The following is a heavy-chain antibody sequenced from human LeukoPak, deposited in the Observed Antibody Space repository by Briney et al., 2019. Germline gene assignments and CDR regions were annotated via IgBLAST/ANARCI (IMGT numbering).Heavy chain of an antibody. D-gene: IGHD3-16*01. Sequence: GGSLRLSCAASGFTFSSYGMHWVRQAPGKGLEWISFIHSSGGIIFYAESVKGRFTISRDNAKNSLFLQMNSLRAEDTAVYYCARRVPNEVITDYFDYWGPGTLVTVSS. CDR3: ARRVPNEVITDYFDY. CDR2: IHSSGGII. J-gene: IGHJ4*02. V-gene: IGHV3-48*04. CDR1: GFTFSSYG.